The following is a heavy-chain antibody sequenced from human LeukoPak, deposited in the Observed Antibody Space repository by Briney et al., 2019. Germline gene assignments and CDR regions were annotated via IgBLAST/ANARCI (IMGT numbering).Heavy chain of an antibody. Sequence: SETLSLTCTVSGGSISSYYWSWIRQPPGKGLEWIGYIYYSGSTNYNPSLKSRVTISVDTSKNQFSLKLSSVTAADTAVYYCAGQVYSSGWYRGFDYWGQGTLVTVSS. J-gene: IGHJ4*02. V-gene: IGHV4-59*08. CDR1: GGSISSYY. D-gene: IGHD6-19*01. CDR3: AGQVYSSGWYRGFDY. CDR2: IYYSGST.